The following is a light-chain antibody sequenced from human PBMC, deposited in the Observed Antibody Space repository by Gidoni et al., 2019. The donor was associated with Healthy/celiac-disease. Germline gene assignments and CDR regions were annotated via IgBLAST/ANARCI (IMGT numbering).Light chain of an antibody. CDR2: DVS. CDR1: SSDVGGYNY. V-gene: IGLV2-14*01. CDR3: SSYTSSSTLGV. J-gene: IGLJ2*01. Sequence: QSALPQPASVSGSPVQSITISCTGTSSDVGGYNYVSWYQQHPGKAPKLMIYDVSNRPSGVSNRFSGSKSGNTASLTIAGLQAEDEADYYCSSYTSSSTLGVFGGGTKLTVL.